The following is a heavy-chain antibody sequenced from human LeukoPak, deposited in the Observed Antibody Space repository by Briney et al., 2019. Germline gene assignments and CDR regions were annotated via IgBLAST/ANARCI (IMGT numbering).Heavy chain of an antibody. J-gene: IGHJ6*03. V-gene: IGHV1-69*05. CDR2: IIPIFGTA. CDR1: GGTFSSYA. Sequence: SVKVSCKASGGTFSSYAISWVRQAPGQGLEWMVGIIPIFGTANYAQKFQGRVTITTDESTSTAYMELSSLRSEDTAVYYCARWGYSSGWYDYYMDVWGKGTTVTVSS. D-gene: IGHD6-25*01. CDR3: ARWGYSSGWYDYYMDV.